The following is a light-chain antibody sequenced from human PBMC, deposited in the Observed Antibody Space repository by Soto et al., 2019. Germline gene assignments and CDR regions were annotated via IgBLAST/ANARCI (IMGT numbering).Light chain of an antibody. J-gene: IGLJ2*01. V-gene: IGLV2-23*01. CDR1: SSDVGSYNL. CDR3: CSYAGSSTFVV. CDR2: EGS. Sequence: QSVLTQPASVSGSPGQSITISCTGTSSDVGSYNLVSWYQQHPGKAPKLMIYEGSNRPSGVSNRFSGSKSGNTASLTISGRQAADEADYYCCSYAGSSTFVVFGGGTKLTVL.